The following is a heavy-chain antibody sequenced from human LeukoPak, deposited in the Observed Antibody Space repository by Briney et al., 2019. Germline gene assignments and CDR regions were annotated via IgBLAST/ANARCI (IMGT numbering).Heavy chain of an antibody. CDR2: ISSSGRTT. CDR1: GFTLRNYY. D-gene: IGHD5-18*01. Sequence: PGGSLRLSCTASGFTLRNYYMSWIRQAPGKGLGWISLISSSGRTTYYADSVKGRFTISRDNAKNSLYLQMNSLRPEDTAVYYCARPRISSGYIYAYLYWGQGTLVTVSS. CDR3: ARPRISSGYIYAYLY. J-gene: IGHJ4*02. V-gene: IGHV3-11*01.